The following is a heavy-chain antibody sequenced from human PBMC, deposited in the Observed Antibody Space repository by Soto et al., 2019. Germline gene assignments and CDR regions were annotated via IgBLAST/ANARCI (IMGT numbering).Heavy chain of an antibody. CDR1: GGSFSGYY. D-gene: IGHD3-10*01. CDR2: INHSGST. CDR3: ARRHYYGSGSYYKATYFQH. J-gene: IGHJ1*01. Sequence: SETLSLTCAVYGGSFSGYYWSWIRQPPGKGLEWIGEINHSGSTNYNPSLKSRVTISVDTSKNQFSLKLSSVTAADTAVYYCARRHYYGSGSYYKATYFQHWGQGTLVTVSS. V-gene: IGHV4-34*01.